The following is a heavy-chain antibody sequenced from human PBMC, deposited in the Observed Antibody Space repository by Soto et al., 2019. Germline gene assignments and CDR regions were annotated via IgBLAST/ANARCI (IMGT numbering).Heavy chain of an antibody. CDR2: ISDYDGNK. D-gene: IGHD3-10*01. CDR3: ARVSWEWGVADE. J-gene: IGHJ4*02. Sequence: ASVEVSCVASGYTFTSYGISWVRQAPGHGLEWMGWISDYDGNKNYAQKLQGRDTMTTDTSTSTAYMERRRLRSDDTAEYDCARVSWEWGVADEWGQGPLMTF. CDR1: GYTFTSYG. V-gene: IGHV1-18*04.